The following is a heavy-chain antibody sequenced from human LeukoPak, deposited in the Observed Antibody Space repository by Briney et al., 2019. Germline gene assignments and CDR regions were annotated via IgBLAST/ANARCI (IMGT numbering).Heavy chain of an antibody. V-gene: IGHV1-2*02. Sequence: GASVNVSCKASGGTFSSYAISWVRQAPGQGLEWMGWINPNSGGTDYAQKFQGRVTMTRDTSISTAYMELSSLGSDDTAVYYCAIQPWGSSNNWYFDLWGRGTLVTVSS. J-gene: IGHJ2*01. D-gene: IGHD7-27*01. CDR3: AIQPWGSSNNWYFDL. CDR2: INPNSGGT. CDR1: GGTFSSYA.